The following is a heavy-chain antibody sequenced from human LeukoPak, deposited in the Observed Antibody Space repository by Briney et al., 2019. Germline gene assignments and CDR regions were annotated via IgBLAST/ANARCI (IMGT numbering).Heavy chain of an antibody. CDR3: AREGSYMVRGVMYDY. V-gene: IGHV3-53*01. Sequence: GGSLRLSCAASGFTVSSIYMSWVRQAPGKGLEWVSVIYSGGSTYYADSVKGRFTISRDNSKNTLYLQMNSLRAEDTAVYYCAREGSYMVRGVMYDYWGQGTLVTVSS. CDR1: GFTVSSIY. CDR2: IYSGGST. J-gene: IGHJ4*02. D-gene: IGHD3-10*01.